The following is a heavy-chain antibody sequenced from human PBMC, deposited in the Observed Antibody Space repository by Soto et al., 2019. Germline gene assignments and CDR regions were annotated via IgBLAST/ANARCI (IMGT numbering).Heavy chain of an antibody. J-gene: IGHJ6*02. CDR3: ARGLGYCSGGSCYSNYYYYGMDV. Sequence: SETVSLTCAVYGGSFSGYYWSWIRQPPGKGLEWIGEINHSGSTNYNPSLKSRVTISVDTSKNQFSLKLSSVTAADTAVYYCARGLGYCSGGSCYSNYYYYGMDVWGQGTTVTVSS. V-gene: IGHV4-34*01. D-gene: IGHD2-15*01. CDR1: GGSFSGYY. CDR2: INHSGST.